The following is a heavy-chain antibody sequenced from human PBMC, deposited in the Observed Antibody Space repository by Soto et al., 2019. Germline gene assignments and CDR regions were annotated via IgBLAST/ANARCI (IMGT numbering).Heavy chain of an antibody. V-gene: IGHV3-33*01. CDR3: ARGSGSTTWWYEAPADY. J-gene: IGHJ4*02. CDR2: IWDDESDGEA. D-gene: IGHD2-15*01. CDR1: GITLSTST. Sequence: QVRLVESGGGVVQPGTSLRLTCTTSGITLSTSTIHWVRQAPGKGLEWVAMIWDDESDGEAYHGDYVKGRFTISRDDSKNTVYLQMNSLKDEDTAVYYCARGSGSTTWWYEAPADYWGQGTLVTVSS.